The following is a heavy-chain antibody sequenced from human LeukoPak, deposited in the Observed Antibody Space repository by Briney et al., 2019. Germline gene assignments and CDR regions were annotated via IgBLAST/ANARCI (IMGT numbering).Heavy chain of an antibody. Sequence: SQTLSLTCAISGDSVSSNSAAWTWIRQSPSRGLEWLGRTYYRSKWYNDYAVSMKSRITINPDTSKNQFSLQLNSVTPEDTAVYYCVRGSYYFDYWGQGTLVTVSS. V-gene: IGHV6-1*01. D-gene: IGHD1-26*01. CDR1: GDSVSSNSAA. CDR2: TYYRSKWYN. J-gene: IGHJ4*02. CDR3: VRGSYYFDY.